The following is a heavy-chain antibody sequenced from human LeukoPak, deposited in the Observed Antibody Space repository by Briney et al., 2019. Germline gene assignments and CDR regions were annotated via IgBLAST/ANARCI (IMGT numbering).Heavy chain of an antibody. D-gene: IGHD5-24*01. J-gene: IGHJ4*01. CDR1: GITFSSYS. V-gene: IGHV3-23*01. CDR3: AKVAARRDYEAYFEY. CDR2: ISSSGGTT. Sequence: GGSLRLSCAASGITFSSYSMNWVRQAPGKGLEWVAAISSSGGTTYYADSMRGRFSISRDNPKSMLFLEMSSLRADDTAVYYCAKVAARRDYEAYFEYWGHGTQVAVSS.